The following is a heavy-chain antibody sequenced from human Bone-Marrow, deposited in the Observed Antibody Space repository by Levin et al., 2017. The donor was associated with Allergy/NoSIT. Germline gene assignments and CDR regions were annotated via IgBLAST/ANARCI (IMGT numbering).Heavy chain of an antibody. Sequence: GGSLRLSCAASGFTFSTFWMSWVRQAPGKGLEWVANIKEDGSEKHYVDSVKGRFTMSRDNSKNSLYLQMSSLRAEDTAVYYCARYQGYCSLASCYGLDVWGQGTTVTVSS. D-gene: IGHD2-2*01. CDR3: ARYQGYCSLASCYGLDV. CDR1: GFTFSTFW. CDR2: IKEDGSEK. J-gene: IGHJ6*02. V-gene: IGHV3-7*01.